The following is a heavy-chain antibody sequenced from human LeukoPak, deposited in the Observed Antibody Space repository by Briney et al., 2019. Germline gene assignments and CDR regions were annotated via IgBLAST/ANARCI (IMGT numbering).Heavy chain of an antibody. CDR2: INPSGGSA. CDR3: ARDRNYDILTGYFGPPKDDY. J-gene: IGHJ4*02. Sequence: GASVKVSCKASGYTFTSYYMHWVRPAPGQGLEWMGIINPSGGSASYAQKFQGRVTMTRDTSTSTVYMELSSLRSEDTAVYYCARDRNYDILTGYFGPPKDDYWGQGTLVTVSS. D-gene: IGHD3-9*01. CDR1: GYTFTSYY. V-gene: IGHV1-46*01.